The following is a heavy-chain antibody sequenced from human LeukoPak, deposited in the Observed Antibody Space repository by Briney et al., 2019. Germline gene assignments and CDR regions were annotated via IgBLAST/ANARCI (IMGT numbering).Heavy chain of an antibody. J-gene: IGHJ1*01. CDR2: INTDGSST. Sequence: PGGSLRLSCAASGFPFTSYWMYWARQAPGKGLVWVSLINTDGSSTNYADSVKGRFTTSRDNAKNTVYLQMDSLRAEDTAVYYCYGANADNWGQGTLVTVSS. D-gene: IGHD4-23*01. V-gene: IGHV3-74*01. CDR3: YGANADN. CDR1: GFPFTSYW.